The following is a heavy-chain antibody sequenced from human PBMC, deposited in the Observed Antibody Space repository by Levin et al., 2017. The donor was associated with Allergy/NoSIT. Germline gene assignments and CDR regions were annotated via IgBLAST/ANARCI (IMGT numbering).Heavy chain of an antibody. CDR3: ASSAEEYSGIEWGDH. D-gene: IGHD6-19*01. V-gene: IGHV1-69*02. J-gene: IGHJ5*02. CDR1: GGTFNSYT. Sequence: PWASVKVSCKASGGTFNSYTISWVRQAPGQGLEWMGRIIPIVGIPNYAQKFRGRVTISADKSTGTVYMELKSLIFEDTAVYYCASSAEEYSGIEWGDHWGQGTLVTVSS. CDR2: IIPIVGIP.